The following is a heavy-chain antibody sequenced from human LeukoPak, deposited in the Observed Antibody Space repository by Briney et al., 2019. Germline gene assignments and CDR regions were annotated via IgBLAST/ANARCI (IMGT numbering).Heavy chain of an antibody. J-gene: IGHJ4*02. D-gene: IGHD1-26*01. CDR1: GFTFSTYA. Sequence: GGSLRLSCAASGFTFSTYAMNWVRQAPGKGLEWVSAISGSGAKTYYADFVKGRFTISRDNSKNTLYLQMNSLRAEDTALYFCAQWSRYFDYWGQGTLVTVSS. V-gene: IGHV3-23*01. CDR2: ISGSGAKT. CDR3: AQWSRYFDY.